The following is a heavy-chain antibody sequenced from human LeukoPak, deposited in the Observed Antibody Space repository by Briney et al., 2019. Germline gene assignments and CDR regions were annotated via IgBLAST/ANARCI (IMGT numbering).Heavy chain of an antibody. V-gene: IGHV3-21*01. D-gene: IGHD2-15*01. CDR1: GFTFSSYS. CDR2: ISSSSSYI. J-gene: IGHJ3*02. CDR3: ARDQDISLNDAFDI. Sequence: PGGSLRLSCAASGFTFSSYSMNWVRQAPGKGLEWVSSISSSSSYIYYADLVKGRFTISRDNAKNSLYLQMNSLRAEDTAVYYCARDQDISLNDAFDIWGQGTMVTVSS.